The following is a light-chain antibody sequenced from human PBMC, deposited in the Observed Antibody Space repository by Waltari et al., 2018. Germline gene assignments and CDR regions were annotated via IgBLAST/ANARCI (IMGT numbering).Light chain of an antibody. CDR1: QSLLHSNGYTY. Sequence: EIVMTQSPLSLSVTRGEPASISCRSSQSLLHSNGYTYLDWYVQKPGQFPQVLLYLGSDRAAGLPDRFSSSGSGTDFTLKISRVEAEHVVIYYCMGALQTAPFGPGTRLDIK. J-gene: IGKJ5*01. CDR2: LGS. CDR3: MGALQTAP. V-gene: IGKV2-28*01.